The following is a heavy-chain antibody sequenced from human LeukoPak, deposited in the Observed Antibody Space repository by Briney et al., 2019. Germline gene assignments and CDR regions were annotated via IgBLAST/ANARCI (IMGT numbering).Heavy chain of an antibody. CDR2: IYYSGNT. CDR1: GGSISNYY. J-gene: IGHJ6*02. V-gene: IGHV4-59*08. Sequence: AETLSLTCSVSGGSISNYYWTWIRQPPGKGLEWIGYIYYSGNTNYNPSLKSRVTISLDTSKNQLSLKLTSVTAADTAVYYCARCSRGTSVGMDVWGQGTTVTVSS. CDR3: ARCSRGTSVGMDV. D-gene: IGHD1-1*01.